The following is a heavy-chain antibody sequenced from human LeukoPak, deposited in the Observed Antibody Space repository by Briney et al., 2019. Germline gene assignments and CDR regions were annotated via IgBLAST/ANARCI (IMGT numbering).Heavy chain of an antibody. Sequence: SETLSLTCAVYGGSFSGYYWSWIRQPPGKGLEWIGEINHSGSTNYNPSLKSRVTISVDTSKNQFSLKLSSVTAADTAVYYCARVHSGWYAFDIWGQGTMVTVSS. D-gene: IGHD6-19*01. V-gene: IGHV4-34*01. J-gene: IGHJ3*02. CDR3: ARVHSGWYAFDI. CDR1: GGSFSGYY. CDR2: INHSGST.